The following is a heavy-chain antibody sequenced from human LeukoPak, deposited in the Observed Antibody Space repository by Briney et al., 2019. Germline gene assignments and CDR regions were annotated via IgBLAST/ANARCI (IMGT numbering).Heavy chain of an antibody. J-gene: IGHJ4*02. V-gene: IGHV3-9*01. CDR1: GSTFDDYA. CDR3: AKDNRRHYTSGPNPDSLH. Sequence: SLRLSCTASGSTFDDYAMHWVRQAPGKGLEWVSGISWNSGSIGYVDSVKGRFTISRDNAKNSLYLQMNCLRAEDTALYYCAKDNRRHYTSGPNPDSLHWGQGALVTVSS. D-gene: IGHD6-19*01. CDR2: ISWNSGSI.